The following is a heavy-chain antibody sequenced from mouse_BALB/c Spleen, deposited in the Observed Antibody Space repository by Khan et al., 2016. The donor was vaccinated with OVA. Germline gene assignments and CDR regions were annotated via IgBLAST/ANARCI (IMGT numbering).Heavy chain of an antibody. J-gene: IGHJ3*01. Sequence: EVKLMESGGGLVKPGGSLKLSCAASGFTFTTYAMSWVRQTPEKRLEWVATISSYGDYTYYPDNVPGRFTISSANAKNTLYLQMSSLRSEDTAMYYCARSPYGNFAYWGQGTLVTVSA. V-gene: IGHV5-9-3*01. CDR3: ARSPYGNFAY. D-gene: IGHD2-1*01. CDR1: GFTFTTYA. CDR2: ISSYGDYT.